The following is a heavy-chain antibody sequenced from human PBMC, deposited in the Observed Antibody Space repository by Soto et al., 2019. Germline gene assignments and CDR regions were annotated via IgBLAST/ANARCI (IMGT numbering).Heavy chain of an antibody. CDR2: IWYDGSNK. CDR3: AREGPSCTNGVCYIWGAFDI. V-gene: IGHV3-33*01. J-gene: IGHJ3*02. D-gene: IGHD2-8*01. Sequence: QVQLVESGGGVVQPGRSLRLSCAASGFTFSSYGMHWVRQAPGKGLEWVAVIWYDGSNKYYADSVKGRFTISRDNSKNTLYLRMNSLRAEDTAVYYCAREGPSCTNGVCYIWGAFDIWGQGTMVTVSS. CDR1: GFTFSSYG.